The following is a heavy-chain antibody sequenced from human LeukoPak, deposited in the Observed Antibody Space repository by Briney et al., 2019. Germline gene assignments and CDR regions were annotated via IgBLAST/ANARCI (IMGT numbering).Heavy chain of an antibody. D-gene: IGHD1-26*01. V-gene: IGHV3-53*01. CDR2: LYSDDTT. CDR1: GFIVNSNY. CDR3: ARGGGYYAIDY. J-gene: IGHJ4*02. Sequence: GGSMRLSCAASGFIVNSNYMNWVRQAPGKGLEWVSVLYSDDTTYYADSVKGRFTISRDNSKNTLYLQMNNLRAEDTAVYYCARGGGYYAIDYWGQGTLVTVSS.